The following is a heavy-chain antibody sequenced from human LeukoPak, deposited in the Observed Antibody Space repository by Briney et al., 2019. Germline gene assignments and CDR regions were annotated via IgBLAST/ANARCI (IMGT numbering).Heavy chain of an antibody. V-gene: IGHV3-48*01. CDR1: GFTFSSYS. Sequence: GGSLRLSCAASGFTFSSYSMNWVRQAPGKGLEWVSYISSSSSTIYYADSVKGRFTISRDNSKNTLYLQMNSLRAEDTAVYYCAKETTRAPFDYWGQGTLVTVSS. CDR3: AKETTRAPFDY. CDR2: ISSSSSTI. J-gene: IGHJ4*02. D-gene: IGHD4-17*01.